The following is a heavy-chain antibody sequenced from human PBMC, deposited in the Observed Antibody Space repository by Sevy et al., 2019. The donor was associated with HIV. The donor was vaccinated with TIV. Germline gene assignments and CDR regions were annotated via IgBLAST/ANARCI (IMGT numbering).Heavy chain of an antibody. J-gene: IGHJ5*02. CDR3: ARGGRLLLLNWFDP. D-gene: IGHD2-15*01. CDR1: GGTFSSYA. Sequence: ASVKVSCKASGGTFSSYAISWVRQAPGQGLEWMGGIIPIFGRANYAQKFQGRVTITADESTSTAYMELSSLRSEDTAVYYCARGGRLLLLNWFDPWGQGTLVTVSS. CDR2: IIPIFGRA. V-gene: IGHV1-69*13.